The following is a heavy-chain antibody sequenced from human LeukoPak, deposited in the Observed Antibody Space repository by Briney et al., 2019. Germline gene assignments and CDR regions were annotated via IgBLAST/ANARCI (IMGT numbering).Heavy chain of an antibody. CDR2: IYYSGST. V-gene: IGHV4-59*08. CDR3: ARRSMRWMDV. J-gene: IGHJ6*02. D-gene: IGHD4-23*01. CDR1: GGSISSYY. Sequence: SETLSLTCTASGGSISSYYWSWIRQPPGKGLEWIGYIYYSGSTNYNPSLKSRVTTSVDTSKNQFSLKLSSVTAADTAVYYCARRSMRWMDVWGQGTTVTVSS.